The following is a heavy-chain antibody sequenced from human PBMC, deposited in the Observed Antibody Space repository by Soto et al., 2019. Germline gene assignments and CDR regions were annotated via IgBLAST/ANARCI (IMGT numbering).Heavy chain of an antibody. D-gene: IGHD2-15*01. J-gene: IGHJ5*02. Sequence: EVQLLESGGGLVQPGGSLRLSCAASGFTFSSYAMSWVRQAPGKGLEWVSAISGSGGSTYYADSVKGRFTISRDNSKNTLYLQMNSLRAEDTAVYYCAEGYCSGGSCYYNWFDPWGQGTLVTVSS. V-gene: IGHV3-23*01. CDR1: GFTFSSYA. CDR2: ISGSGGST. CDR3: AEGYCSGGSCYYNWFDP.